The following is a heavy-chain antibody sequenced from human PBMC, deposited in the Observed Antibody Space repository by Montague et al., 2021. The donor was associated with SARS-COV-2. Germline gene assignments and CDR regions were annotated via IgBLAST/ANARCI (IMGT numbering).Heavy chain of an antibody. CDR3: ARGGGNSADYYNYTMDV. CDR1: GGSISSYY. V-gene: IGHV4-59*01. CDR2: IYHNGST. Sequence: SETLSLTCTVSGGSISSYYWTWIQQPPGKGLESIGYIYHNGSTKYNPSLKSRVTISVDTSKNQFSLKLSSVGVADTAVYYCARGGGNSADYYNYTMDVWGQGTTVTVFS. D-gene: IGHD4-23*01. J-gene: IGHJ6*02.